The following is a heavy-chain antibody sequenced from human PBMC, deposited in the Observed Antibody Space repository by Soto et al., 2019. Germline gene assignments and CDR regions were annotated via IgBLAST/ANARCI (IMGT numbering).Heavy chain of an antibody. Sequence: GGSLRLSCAASGFTFSSYAMSWVRQAPGKGLEWVSAISGSGGSTYYADSVKGRFTISRDNSKNMLYLQMNSLRAEDTAVYYCAKDRVGDPLPAFFCYWGQGTLVTVSS. V-gene: IGHV3-23*01. D-gene: IGHD1-26*01. CDR2: ISGSGGST. CDR3: AKDRVGDPLPAFFCY. J-gene: IGHJ4*02. CDR1: GFTFSSYA.